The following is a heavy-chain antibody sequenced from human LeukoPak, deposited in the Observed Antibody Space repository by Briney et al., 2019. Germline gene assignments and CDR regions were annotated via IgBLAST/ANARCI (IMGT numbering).Heavy chain of an antibody. V-gene: IGHV4-61*02. D-gene: IGHD5-18*01. Sequence: SETLSLTCTVSGGSISSGDNCWSWIRQPAGKGLEWIGRIYTSGGTNYNPSLKSRVTISEDTSKNQFSLKLSSVTAADTAVYYCASAYTYASRFVYWGQGTLVTVSS. CDR3: ASAYTYASRFVY. J-gene: IGHJ4*02. CDR1: GGSISSGDNC. CDR2: IYTSGGT.